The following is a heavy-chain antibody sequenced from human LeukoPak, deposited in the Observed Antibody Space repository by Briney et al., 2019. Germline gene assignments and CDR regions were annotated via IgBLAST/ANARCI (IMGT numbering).Heavy chain of an antibody. Sequence: ASVKVSCKASGGTFSSYAISWVRQAPGPGLEWMGRIIPILGIANYAQKFQGRVTITADKSTSTAYMELRSLRSEDTAVYYCASGRDTYYSGSDGYPYYCFDNWGQGTLVTVSS. D-gene: IGHD3-22*01. J-gene: IGHJ4*02. CDR3: ASGRDTYYSGSDGYPYYCFDN. CDR2: IIPILGIA. V-gene: IGHV1-69*04. CDR1: GGTFSSYA.